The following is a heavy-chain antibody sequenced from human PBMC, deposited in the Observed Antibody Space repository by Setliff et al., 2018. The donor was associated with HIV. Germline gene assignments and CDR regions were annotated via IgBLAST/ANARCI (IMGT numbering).Heavy chain of an antibody. CDR3: ARVVVRGVTFIAEYFQH. V-gene: IGHV1-18*01. CDR2: ISAYNGNT. D-gene: IGHD3-10*01. CDR1: GYTFTSHG. Sequence: GASVKVSCKASGYTFTSHGISWVRQAPGQGLEWMGWISAYNGNTNYAQKLQGRVTMTTDTSTSTAYMELRSLRSDDPAVYYCARVVVRGVTFIAEYFQHWGQGTLVTVSS. J-gene: IGHJ1*01.